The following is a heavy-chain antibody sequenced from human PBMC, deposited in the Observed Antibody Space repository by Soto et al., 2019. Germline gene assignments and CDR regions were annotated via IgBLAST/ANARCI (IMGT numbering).Heavy chain of an antibody. V-gene: IGHV1-69*06. CDR3: ARESGGGLAVAGTFDY. Sequence: QVQLVQSGAEVKKPGSSVKVSCKASGGTFSSYAISWVRQAPGQGLEWMGGIIPIFGTANYAQKFQGRVTITGDKSTSTGYMELSSLRSEDTAVYYCARESGGGLAVAGTFDYWGQGTLVTVSS. CDR1: GGTFSSYA. CDR2: IIPIFGTA. D-gene: IGHD6-19*01. J-gene: IGHJ4*02.